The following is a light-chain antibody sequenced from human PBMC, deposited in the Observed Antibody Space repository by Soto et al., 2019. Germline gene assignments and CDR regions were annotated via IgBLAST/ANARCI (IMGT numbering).Light chain of an antibody. CDR3: QQYDNSPLT. Sequence: EIVLTQSPGTLSLSPGERATLSCRARQSVSSSYLAWYQQKPGQAPRLLIYGASSRATGIPDRFSGSGSGTDFTLTISRLEPEDFAVYYCQQYDNSPLTFGGGTKVEIK. CDR2: GAS. J-gene: IGKJ4*01. V-gene: IGKV3-20*01. CDR1: QSVSSSY.